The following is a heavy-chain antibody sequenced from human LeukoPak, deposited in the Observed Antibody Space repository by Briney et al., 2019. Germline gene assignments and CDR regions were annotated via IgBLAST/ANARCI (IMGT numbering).Heavy chain of an antibody. V-gene: IGHV3-9*01. CDR3: AKDMSLYGDYAYAFDI. D-gene: IGHD4-17*01. J-gene: IGHJ3*02. Sequence: GRSLRLSCAASGFTFDDYAMHWVRQAPGKGLEWVSGISWNSGSIGYADSVKGRFTISRDNAKNSLYLQMNSLRAEDTALYYCAKDMSLYGDYAYAFDIWGQGTMVTVSS. CDR1: GFTFDDYA. CDR2: ISWNSGSI.